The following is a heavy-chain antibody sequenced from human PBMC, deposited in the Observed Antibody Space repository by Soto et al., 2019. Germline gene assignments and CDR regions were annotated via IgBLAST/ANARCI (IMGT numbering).Heavy chain of an antibody. CDR3: AVGYYDFWSGNYYYYGMDV. V-gene: IGHV1-2*02. Sequence: GASVKVSCKASGYTFTGYYMHWVLQAPGQGLEWMGWINPNSGGTNYAQKFQGRVTMTRDTSISTAYMELSRLRSDDTAVYYCAVGYYDFWSGNYYYYGMDVWGQGTTVTVSS. CDR1: GYTFTGYY. D-gene: IGHD3-3*01. J-gene: IGHJ6*02. CDR2: INPNSGGT.